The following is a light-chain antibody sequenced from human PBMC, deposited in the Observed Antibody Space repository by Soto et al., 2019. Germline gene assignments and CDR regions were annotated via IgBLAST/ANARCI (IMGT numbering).Light chain of an antibody. CDR3: QQYYSYPAT. Sequence: AIRMTQSPSSLSASTGDRVTITCRASQGISSYLAWYRQKPGKAPKLLIYAASTLQSGVPSRFRGSGSGTDLTLTISCLQSEDFATYYCQQYYSYPATFGPGTKVDIK. V-gene: IGKV1-8*01. CDR2: AAS. J-gene: IGKJ3*01. CDR1: QGISSY.